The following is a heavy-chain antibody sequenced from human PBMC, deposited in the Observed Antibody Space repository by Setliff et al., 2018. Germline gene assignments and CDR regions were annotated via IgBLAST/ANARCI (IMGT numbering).Heavy chain of an antibody. Sequence: PSETLSLTCAVSVYSISRDCHWGWIRQPPGKGLEWIGSIHYSGNTYYNASLKGRVTISGDTSKNQFSLKLTAVTAADTAIYYCARHRAVAGAYYFDFWGQGTLVTVSS. D-gene: IGHD6-19*01. CDR3: ARHRAVAGAYYFDF. V-gene: IGHV4-38-2*01. CDR2: IHYSGNT. CDR1: VYSISRDCH. J-gene: IGHJ4*02.